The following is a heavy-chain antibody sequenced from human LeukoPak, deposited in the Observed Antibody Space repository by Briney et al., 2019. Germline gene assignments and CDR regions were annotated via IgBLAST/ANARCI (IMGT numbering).Heavy chain of an antibody. Sequence: SQTLSLTCAISGDSVSSNSAGWNWIRQSPSRGLEWLGRTYYRSKWYNDFAPSVRNRITINPDTSKNQFSLKLSFVTAADTAVYYCARAKYSNCFDYWGQGTLVTVSS. CDR2: TYYRSKWYN. CDR1: GDSVSSNSAG. CDR3: ARAKYSNCFDY. J-gene: IGHJ4*02. V-gene: IGHV6-1*01. D-gene: IGHD4-11*01.